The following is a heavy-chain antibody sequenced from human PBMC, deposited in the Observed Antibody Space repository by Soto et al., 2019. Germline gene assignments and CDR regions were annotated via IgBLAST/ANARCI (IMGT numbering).Heavy chain of an antibody. Sequence: ASVKVSCKTSGYFFNDYHMHWVRKAPGQGLERMGWINPKNGDTNYAQKFQDRVTMTRDTSISTVYIELSRLTSDDTAVYYCAREEGASNIAAVLLDPWGQGTLVTVSS. D-gene: IGHD3-3*02. V-gene: IGHV1-2*02. J-gene: IGHJ5*02. CDR3: AREEGASNIAAVLLDP. CDR1: GYFFNDYH. CDR2: INPKNGDT.